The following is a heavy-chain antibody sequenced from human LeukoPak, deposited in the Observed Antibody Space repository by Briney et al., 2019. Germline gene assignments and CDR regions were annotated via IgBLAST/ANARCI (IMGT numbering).Heavy chain of an antibody. Sequence: PSETLSLTCAVNGGSFSGYYWSWIRQPPGKGLEWIGEINHSGSTNYNPSLKSRVTISVDTSKNQFSLKLSSVTAADTAVYYCARGLDYYDSSGPYWYFDLWGRGTLVTVSS. V-gene: IGHV4-34*01. D-gene: IGHD3-22*01. CDR1: GGSFSGYY. J-gene: IGHJ2*01. CDR2: INHSGST. CDR3: ARGLDYYDSSGPYWYFDL.